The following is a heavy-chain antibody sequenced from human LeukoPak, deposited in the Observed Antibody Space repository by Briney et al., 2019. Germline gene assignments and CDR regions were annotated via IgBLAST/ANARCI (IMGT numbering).Heavy chain of an antibody. CDR3: ARNYDSSGYYGFDY. J-gene: IGHJ4*02. CDR2: ISYDGSNK. CDR1: GFTFSGYA. Sequence: GGSLRLSCAASGFTFSGYAMSWVRQAPGKGLEWVAVISYDGSNKYYADSVRGRFTISRDNSKNTLYLQMNSLRAEDTAVYYCARNYDSSGYYGFDYWGQGTLVTVSS. D-gene: IGHD3-22*01. V-gene: IGHV3-30-3*01.